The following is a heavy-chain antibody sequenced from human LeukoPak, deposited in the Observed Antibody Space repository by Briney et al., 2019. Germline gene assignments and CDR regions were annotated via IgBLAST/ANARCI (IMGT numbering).Heavy chain of an antibody. Sequence: SETLSLTCTVSGDSVRTSNSYWGWIRQPPGKGLEWIVSMYYSGNTYYNPSLKSRVTISVDTSKNQLSLRLSSVTAADTAVYYWARGAVGATTDWGQGTLVTVSS. D-gene: IGHD1-26*01. CDR1: GDSVRTSNSY. CDR3: ARGAVGATTD. CDR2: MYYSGNT. J-gene: IGHJ4*02. V-gene: IGHV4-39*01.